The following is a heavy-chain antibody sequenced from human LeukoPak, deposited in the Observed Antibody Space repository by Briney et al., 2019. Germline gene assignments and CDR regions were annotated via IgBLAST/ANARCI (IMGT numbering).Heavy chain of an antibody. CDR3: AKDLGRYYDILTGYPFDY. D-gene: IGHD3-9*01. Sequence: GGSLRLSCAASGFTFSSYAMSWVRQAPGKGLEWVSAISGSGGSTYYADSVKGRFTISRDNSKNTLYLQMNSLRAEDTAVYYCAKDLGRYYDILTGYPFDYWGQGTLVTVSS. J-gene: IGHJ4*02. V-gene: IGHV3-23*01. CDR1: GFTFSSYA. CDR2: ISGSGGST.